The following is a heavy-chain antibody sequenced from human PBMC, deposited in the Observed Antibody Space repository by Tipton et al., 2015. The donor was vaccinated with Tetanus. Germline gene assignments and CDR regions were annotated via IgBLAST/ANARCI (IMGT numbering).Heavy chain of an antibody. CDR3: ARGLAAAGRTLDY. V-gene: IGHV4-34*01. D-gene: IGHD6-13*01. CDR1: GGSFSGYY. Sequence: TLSLTCAVYGGSFSGYYWSWIRQPPGKGLEWIGEINHSGSTNYNPSLKSRVTISVDTPKNQFSLKRSSVTAADTAVYYCARGLAAAGRTLDYWGQGTLVTVSS. J-gene: IGHJ4*02. CDR2: INHSGST.